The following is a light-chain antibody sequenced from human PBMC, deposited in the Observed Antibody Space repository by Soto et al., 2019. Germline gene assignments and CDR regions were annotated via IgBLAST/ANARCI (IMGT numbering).Light chain of an antibody. CDR2: GNN. J-gene: IGLJ3*02. Sequence: QSVLTQPPSVSGAPGQRVTISCSGTSSNIGAGYDVHWYHQLPGTAPKLLIFGNNNRPSGVPARFSASRSGTSASLAITGLQAEDEADYCQSFDTILRGSVFGGGTKLTVL. CDR3: QSFDTILRGSV. CDR1: SSNIGAGYD. V-gene: IGLV1-40*01.